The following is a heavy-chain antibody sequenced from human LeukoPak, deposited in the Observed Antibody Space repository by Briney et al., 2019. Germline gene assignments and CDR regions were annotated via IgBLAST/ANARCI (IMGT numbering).Heavy chain of an antibody. CDR3: ARDPPSPSSGWPTRRDAFDI. D-gene: IGHD6-19*01. Sequence: SETLSLTCAVYGGSFSGYYWRWIRQPPGQGLEWIGKINHSGSTNYNPCLKSRVTISVDTSKNQFSLKLSSVTAADTAVYYCARDPPSPSSGWPTRRDAFDIWGQGTMVTVSS. J-gene: IGHJ3*02. CDR2: INHSGST. CDR1: GGSFSGYY. V-gene: IGHV4-34*01.